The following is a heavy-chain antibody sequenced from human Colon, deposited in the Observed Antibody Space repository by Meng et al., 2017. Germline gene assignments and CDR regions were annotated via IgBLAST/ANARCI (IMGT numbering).Heavy chain of an antibody. CDR2: IYASGSA. V-gene: IGHV4-39*01. Sequence: QLQDSGLGLVKPSETLSLPCNVSGVSIRSSSYYWGWIRQAPGKGLEWIGSIYASGSAPNNPSLKSRVTISVDTSKNQFSLSLTSVTAADTAVYYCARAVAGDTFDYWGQGTLVTVSS. CDR3: ARAVAGDTFDY. J-gene: IGHJ4*02. CDR1: GVSIRSSSYY. D-gene: IGHD6-19*01.